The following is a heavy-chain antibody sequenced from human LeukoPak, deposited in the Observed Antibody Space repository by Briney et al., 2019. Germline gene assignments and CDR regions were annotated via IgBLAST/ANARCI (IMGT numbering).Heavy chain of an antibody. CDR1: GFTFSSYT. CDR2: ISSSSSTI. V-gene: IGHV3-48*02. Sequence: GGSLRLSCAASGFTFSSYTMNWVRQAPGKGLEWISCISSSSSTIYYSDSVKGRFTISRDNAKNSLYLQMESLRDEDTAAYYCARARASDYWGQGTLVTVSS. J-gene: IGHJ4*02. CDR3: ARARASDY.